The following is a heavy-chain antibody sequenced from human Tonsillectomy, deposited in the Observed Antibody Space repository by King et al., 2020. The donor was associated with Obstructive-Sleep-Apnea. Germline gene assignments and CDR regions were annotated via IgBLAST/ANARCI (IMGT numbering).Heavy chain of an antibody. J-gene: IGHJ4*02. V-gene: IGHV3-48*04. CDR1: GFTFSSYG. CDR3: AGTLPLRDDSSGYYGVGLDY. Sequence: QLVQSGGGLVQPGGSLRLSCAASGFTFSSYGMNWVRQAPGKGLEWVSYISSSSSTIYYADSVKGRFTISRDNAKNSLYLQMNSLRAEETAVYYGAGTLPLRDDSSGYYGVGLDYWGQGSLVTVSS. D-gene: IGHD3-22*01. CDR2: ISSSSSTI.